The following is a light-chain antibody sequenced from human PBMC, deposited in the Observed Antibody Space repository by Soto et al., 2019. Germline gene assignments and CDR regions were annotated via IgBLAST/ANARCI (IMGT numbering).Light chain of an antibody. V-gene: IGKV3-20*01. CDR3: QQYGSSPRVT. CDR2: GAS. CDR1: QSVSSNY. J-gene: IGKJ4*01. Sequence: EIVLTQSPGTLSLSPGERATLSCRASQSVSSNYLAWYQQKPGQAPRLLIYGASSRATGIPDRFSGSGSGKDFTLTISRLEPEDFAVYYCQQYGSSPRVTFGGGTKVEIK.